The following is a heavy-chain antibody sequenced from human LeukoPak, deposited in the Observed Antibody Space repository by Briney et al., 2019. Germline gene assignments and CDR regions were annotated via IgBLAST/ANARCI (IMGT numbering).Heavy chain of an antibody. CDR1: GFTFSNYA. V-gene: IGHV3-30*04. CDR3: ARVDFEYSSSSSDY. J-gene: IGHJ4*02. Sequence: GGSLRLSCAASGFTFSNYAMHWVRQAPGKGLEWVAVISYDGSNKYYTDSVKGRFTISRDNSKNTLYLQMNSLRAGDTAVYYCARVDFEYSSSSSDYWGQGTLVTVSS. D-gene: IGHD6-6*01. CDR2: ISYDGSNK.